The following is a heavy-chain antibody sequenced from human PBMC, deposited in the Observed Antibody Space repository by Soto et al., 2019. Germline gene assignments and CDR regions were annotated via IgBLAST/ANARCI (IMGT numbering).Heavy chain of an antibody. CDR2: ISAYNGNT. D-gene: IGHD3-3*01. Sequence: VASVKVSCKASGYTFTSYGITWVRQAPGQGLEWMGWISAYNGNTNYAQKLQGRVTMTTDTSASTAYMELRSLRSDDTAVYYCARGPDQEFWSGYYEGGAFDVWGQGTMVTVS. V-gene: IGHV1-18*01. CDR1: GYTFTSYG. CDR3: ARGPDQEFWSGYYEGGAFDV. J-gene: IGHJ3*01.